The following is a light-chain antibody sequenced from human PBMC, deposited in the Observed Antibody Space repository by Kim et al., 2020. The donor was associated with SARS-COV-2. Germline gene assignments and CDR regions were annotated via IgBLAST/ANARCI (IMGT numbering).Light chain of an antibody. J-gene: IGKJ2*01. CDR3: QQSYSTPMYS. CDR2: AAS. CDR1: QSISSY. V-gene: IGKV1-39*01. Sequence: DIQMTQSPSSLSASVGDRVTITCRASQSISSYLNWYQQKPGKAPKLLIYAASSLQSGVPSRFSGSGSGTDFTLTIISLQPEDFATYYCQQSYSTPMYSLGEGTKLEI.